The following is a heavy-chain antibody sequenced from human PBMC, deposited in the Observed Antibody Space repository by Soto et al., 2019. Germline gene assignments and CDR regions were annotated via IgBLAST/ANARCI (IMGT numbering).Heavy chain of an antibody. CDR3: ARGARPSYYYDSSGYYLRY. Sequence: SETLSLTCAVYGGSFSGYYWSWIRQPPGKGLEWIGEINHSGSTNYNPSPKSRVTISVDTSKNQFSLKLSSVTAADTAVYYCARGARPSYYYDSSGYYLRYWGQGTLVTVSS. J-gene: IGHJ4*02. CDR2: INHSGST. D-gene: IGHD3-22*01. CDR1: GGSFSGYY. V-gene: IGHV4-34*01.